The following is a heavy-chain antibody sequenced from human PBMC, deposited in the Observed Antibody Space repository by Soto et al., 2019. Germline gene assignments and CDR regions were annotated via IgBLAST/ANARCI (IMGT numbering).Heavy chain of an antibody. V-gene: IGHV3-48*04. D-gene: IGHD6-19*01. J-gene: IGHJ4*02. Sequence: GGSLRLSFAASGFTFRIYSMNWFRQAPGKGLEWVSYISSSSSTIYYADSVRGRFTISRDNAKNTLYLQMNSLRVEDTAVYYCARETGYSSGWRQDYWGQGTLVTVSS. CDR2: ISSSSSTI. CDR1: GFTFRIYS. CDR3: ARETGYSSGWRQDY.